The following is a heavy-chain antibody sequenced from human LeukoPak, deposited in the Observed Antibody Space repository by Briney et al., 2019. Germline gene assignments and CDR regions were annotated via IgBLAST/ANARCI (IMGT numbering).Heavy chain of an antibody. Sequence: SQTLSLTCAISGDSVSSNSAAWNWIRQSPSGGLEWLGRTYYRSQWYSDYAASVQSRITISPDTSKNQFSLQLNSVTPEDTAVYYCARYGSIWYLDYWGQGTLVTVSS. CDR1: GDSVSSNSAA. CDR2: TYYRSQWYS. D-gene: IGHD6-13*01. CDR3: ARYGSIWYLDY. J-gene: IGHJ4*02. V-gene: IGHV6-1*01.